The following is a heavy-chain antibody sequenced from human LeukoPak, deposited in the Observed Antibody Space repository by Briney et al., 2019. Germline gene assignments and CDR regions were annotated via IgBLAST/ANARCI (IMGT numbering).Heavy chain of an antibody. J-gene: IGHJ5*02. CDR2: IYYSGST. Sequence: SETLSLTCTVSGGSISSSSYYWGWIRQPPGRGLEWFGSIYYSGSTYYNPSLKSRVTISVDTSKNQLSLKLSSVTAADTAVYYCARGRWELLRDDWFDPWGQGTLVTVSS. V-gene: IGHV4-39*07. CDR1: GGSISSSSYY. CDR3: ARGRWELLRDDWFDP. D-gene: IGHD1-26*01.